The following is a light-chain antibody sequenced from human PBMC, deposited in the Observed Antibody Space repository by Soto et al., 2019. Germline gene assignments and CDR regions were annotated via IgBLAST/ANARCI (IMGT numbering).Light chain of an antibody. Sequence: QSALTQPASVSVSPGQSSTISCTGTSSDVGGYNFVSWYQHFPGKVPKLLIYDVSIRPSGVSNRFSGSKSGNTASLTISGLQAEDEADYYCSSYTTTSTPYVLGNGTKVTVL. CDR1: SSDVGGYNF. CDR3: SSYTTTSTPYV. V-gene: IGLV2-14*03. CDR2: DVS. J-gene: IGLJ1*01.